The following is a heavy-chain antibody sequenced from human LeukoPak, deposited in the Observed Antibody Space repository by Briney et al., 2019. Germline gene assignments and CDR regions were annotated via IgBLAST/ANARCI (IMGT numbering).Heavy chain of an antibody. CDR2: IKQDGSEK. CDR3: ARKEAGTLIYDYYFDY. V-gene: IGHV3-7*01. J-gene: IGHJ4*02. D-gene: IGHD2/OR15-2a*01. Sequence: PGGSLRLSCAASGFTFSSYWMSWVRQAPGKGLECVANIKQDGSEKYYVDSVKGRFTISRDNAKNSLYLQMNSLRAEDTAVYYCARKEAGTLIYDYYFDYWGQGTLVTVSS. CDR1: GFTFSSYW.